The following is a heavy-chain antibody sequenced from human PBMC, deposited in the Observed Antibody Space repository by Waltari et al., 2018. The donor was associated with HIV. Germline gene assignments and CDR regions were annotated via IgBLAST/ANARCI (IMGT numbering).Heavy chain of an antibody. CDR1: GGSISSSSYY. CDR2: IYYSGST. D-gene: IGHD1-26*01. J-gene: IGHJ6*02. Sequence: QLQLQESGPGLVKPSETLSLTCTVSGGSISSSSYYWGWTRQPPGKGLEWIGSIYYSGSTYYNPSLKSRVTISVDTSKNQFSLKLSSVTAADTAVYYCARAGLPFWELGMDVWGQGTTVTVSS. V-gene: IGHV4-39*01. CDR3: ARAGLPFWELGMDV.